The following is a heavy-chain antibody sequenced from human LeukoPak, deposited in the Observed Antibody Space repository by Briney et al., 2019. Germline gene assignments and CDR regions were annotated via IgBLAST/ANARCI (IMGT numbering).Heavy chain of an antibody. Sequence: PGGSLRLSCAASGFTFRTHAMSWVRQAPGKGLEWVSAISGNGRNTYYADSVKGRFTISRDNSKNTLYLQMNSLRVEDTAVYYCARDSPRPPTYYYDSSDFWGQGTLVTVSS. CDR2: ISGNGRNT. V-gene: IGHV3-23*01. J-gene: IGHJ4*02. D-gene: IGHD3-22*01. CDR3: ARDSPRPPTYYYDSSDF. CDR1: GFTFRTHA.